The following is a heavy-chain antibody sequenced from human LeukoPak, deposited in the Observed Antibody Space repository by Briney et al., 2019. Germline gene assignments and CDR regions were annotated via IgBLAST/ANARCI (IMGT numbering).Heavy chain of an antibody. CDR1: GGSISSGDYY. J-gene: IGHJ4*02. V-gene: IGHV4-30-4*08. CDR2: IYYSGST. Sequence: TLSLTCTVSGGSISSGDYYWSWIRRPPGKGLEWIGYIYYSGSTYYNPSLKSRVTISVDTSKNQFSLKLSSVTAADTAVYYCARNPPGGYYGSGSYGTFDYWGQGTLVTVSS. CDR3: ARNPPGGYYGSGSYGTFDY. D-gene: IGHD3-10*01.